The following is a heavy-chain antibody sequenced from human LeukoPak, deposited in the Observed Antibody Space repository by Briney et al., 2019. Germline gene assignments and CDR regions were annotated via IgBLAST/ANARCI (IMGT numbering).Heavy chain of an antibody. CDR1: GYTFTSYY. V-gene: IGHV1-46*01. J-gene: IGHJ4*02. CDR2: INPSGGST. Sequence: ASVKVSCKASGYTFTSYYMHWVRQAPGQGLEWMGIINPSGGSTSYAQKFQGRVTMTRDTSTSTVYMELSSLRSEDTAVYYRARGSAYYYDSSGSNDYWGQGTPVTVSS. CDR3: ARGSAYYYDSSGSNDY. D-gene: IGHD3-22*01.